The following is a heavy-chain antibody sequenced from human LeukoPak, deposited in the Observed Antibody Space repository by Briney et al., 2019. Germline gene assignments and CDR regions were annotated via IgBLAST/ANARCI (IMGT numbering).Heavy chain of an antibody. J-gene: IGHJ3*02. D-gene: IGHD3-10*01. CDR3: AGLGPSGGAFDI. Sequence: PTETLSLTCTVSGGSISTYFWTWIRQPPARGLEWIGFNSYSGNTKYNPSLQNRVTISVDTSKNRFSLQLTSVTAADTAVYYCAGLGPSGGAFDIWGQGRMVTVSS. CDR2: NSYSGNT. CDR1: GGSISTYF. V-gene: IGHV4-59*08.